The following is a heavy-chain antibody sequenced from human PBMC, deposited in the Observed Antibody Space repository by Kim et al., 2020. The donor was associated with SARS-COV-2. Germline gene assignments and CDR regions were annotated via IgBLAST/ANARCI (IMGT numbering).Heavy chain of an antibody. J-gene: IGHJ4*02. V-gene: IGHV7-4-1*02. CDR1: GYTFTSYA. D-gene: IGHD6-13*01. Sequence: ASVKVSCKASGYTFTSYAMHWVRQAPGQGLEWMGWINTNTENPTYAQGFTGRFVFSLDTSVSTAYLQISSLKAEDTAVYYCGRKRMGSAAGGVDYWGQGTLVTVSS. CDR2: INTNTENP. CDR3: GRKRMGSAAGGVDY.